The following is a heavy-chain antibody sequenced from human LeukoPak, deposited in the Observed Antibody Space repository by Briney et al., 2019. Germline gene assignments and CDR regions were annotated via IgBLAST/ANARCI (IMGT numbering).Heavy chain of an antibody. CDR3: AGSGVRGVIPDY. CDR2: FYYSGST. CDR1: GGSVSSGRYF. D-gene: IGHD3-10*01. Sequence: SETLSLTCTVSGGSVSSGRYFWSWIRQPPGKGLEWIGYFYYSGSTNYNPSLKSRVTITVDTSKNQFSLKLSSVTAADTAVYYCAGSGVRGVIPDYWGQGTLVTVSS. V-gene: IGHV4-61*01. J-gene: IGHJ4*02.